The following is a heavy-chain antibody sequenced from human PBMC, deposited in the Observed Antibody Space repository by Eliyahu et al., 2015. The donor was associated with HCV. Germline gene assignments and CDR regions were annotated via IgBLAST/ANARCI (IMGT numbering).Heavy chain of an antibody. CDR2: TFXSGST. J-gene: IGHJ6*02. V-gene: IGHV4-39*01. Sequence: QLQLQESGPGLVKPSETLSLTCAVSGGXXXSSNWYWGXXXQPPGKGLEWIGSTFXSGSTYYNPSLKSRATISLDTSENQYSLKLSSVTAADMAVYYCSRFGFGVVTSPDYGMDVWGQGTTV. CDR3: SRFGFGVVTSPDYGMDV. D-gene: IGHD3-3*01. CDR1: GGXXXSSNWY.